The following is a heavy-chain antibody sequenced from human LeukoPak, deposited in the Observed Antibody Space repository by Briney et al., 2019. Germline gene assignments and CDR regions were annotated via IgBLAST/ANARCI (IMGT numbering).Heavy chain of an antibody. J-gene: IGHJ3*02. V-gene: IGHV4-34*01. CDR1: GGSFSGYY. D-gene: IGHD6-19*01. Sequence: SETLSLTCAVYGGSFSGYYWSWIRQPPGKGLEWIGEINHSGSTNYNPSLKSRVTISVDTSKNQFSLKLSSVTAADTAVYYCARHFGVYSSGWYGAFDIWGQGTMVTVSS. CDR3: ARHFGVYSSGWYGAFDI. CDR2: INHSGST.